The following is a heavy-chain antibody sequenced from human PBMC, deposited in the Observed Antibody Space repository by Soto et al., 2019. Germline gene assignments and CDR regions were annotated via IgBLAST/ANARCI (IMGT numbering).Heavy chain of an antibody. V-gene: IGHV3-30*18. J-gene: IGHJ4*02. CDR1: GFTFSSYG. CDR2: ISYDGSNK. D-gene: IGHD5-18*01. Sequence: VESGGGVVQPGRSLRLSCAASGFTFSSYGMHWVRQAPGKGLEWVAVISYDGSNKYYADSVKGRFTISRDNSKNTLYLQMNSLRAEDTAVYYCAKGGGVDTAMAGGYWGQGTLVTVSS. CDR3: AKGGGVDTAMAGGY.